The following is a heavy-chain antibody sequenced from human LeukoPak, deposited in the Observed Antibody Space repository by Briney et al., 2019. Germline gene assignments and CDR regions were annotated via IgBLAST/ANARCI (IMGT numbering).Heavy chain of an antibody. V-gene: IGHV1-69*05. CDR2: IMPLFGTA. CDR1: GGTFTNSD. CDR3: ARDVHGDYGSGWFDP. D-gene: IGHD4-17*01. Sequence: ASVKVSCKTSGGTFTNSDISWVRQAPGQGLEWLGGIMPLFGTAGYAQKFQGRVTITKDESTRTVYLELTSLTSDDTAVYYCARDVHGDYGSGWFDPWGQGTLVSVSS. J-gene: IGHJ5*02.